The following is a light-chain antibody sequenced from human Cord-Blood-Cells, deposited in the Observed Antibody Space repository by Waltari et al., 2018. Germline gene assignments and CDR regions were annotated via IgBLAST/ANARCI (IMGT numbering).Light chain of an antibody. CDR1: QSVSSN. CDR3: QQRSNWPPLT. J-gene: IGKJ4*01. CDR2: DAS. V-gene: IGKV3-11*01. Sequence: VLTQSRATLSLSPGERATLSCRPSQSVSSNLAWYQQKPGQTPRLLRYDASNRATGIPARFSGSGSETDFTLTISSLEHEDFAVYYCQQRSNWPPLTFGGGTKVEIK.